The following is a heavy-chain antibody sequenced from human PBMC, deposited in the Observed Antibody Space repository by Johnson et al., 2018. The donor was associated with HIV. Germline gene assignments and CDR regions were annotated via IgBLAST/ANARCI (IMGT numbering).Heavy chain of an antibody. CDR2: TSYDGSNK. J-gene: IGHJ3*02. V-gene: IGHV3-30*18. Sequence: QVQLVESGGGVVQPGRSLRLSCAASGFPFSSYGMHWVRQAPGKGLEWVAVTSYDGSNKYYADSVKGRFTISRDNSKNTLYLQMNSLRPEDTAVYYCAKSGLVVLVVYAPDVFDIWGQGTMVTVSS. CDR3: AKSGLVVLVVYAPDVFDI. D-gene: IGHD2-8*02. CDR1: GFPFSSYG.